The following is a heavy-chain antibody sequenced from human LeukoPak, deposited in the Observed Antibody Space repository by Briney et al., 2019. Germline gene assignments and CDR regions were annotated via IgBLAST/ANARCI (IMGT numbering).Heavy chain of an antibody. D-gene: IGHD5-18*01. V-gene: IGHV1-69*05. CDR1: GGTFSSYA. CDR3: ARDLDIRGYSYGSPDY. J-gene: IGHJ4*02. Sequence: ASVKVSCKASGGTFSSYAISWVRQAPGQGLEWMGRIIPIFGTANYAQKFQGRVTITTDESTSTAYMELSSLRSEDTAVYYCARDLDIRGYSYGSPDYWDQGTLVTVSS. CDR2: IIPIFGTA.